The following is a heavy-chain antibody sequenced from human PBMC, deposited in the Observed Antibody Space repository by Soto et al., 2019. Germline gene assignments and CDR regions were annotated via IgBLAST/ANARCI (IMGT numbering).Heavy chain of an antibody. CDR1: GGTFSSYA. Sequence: QVQLVQSGAEVKKPGSSVKVSCKASGGTFSSYAISWVRQAPGQGLEWMGGIIPIFGTANYAQKFQGRVTITADESTSTAYMELSSLRSEYTAVYYCARGGVDTAMVGLYYFDYWGQGTLVTVSS. D-gene: IGHD5-18*01. J-gene: IGHJ4*02. CDR3: ARGGVDTAMVGLYYFDY. CDR2: IIPIFGTA. V-gene: IGHV1-69*01.